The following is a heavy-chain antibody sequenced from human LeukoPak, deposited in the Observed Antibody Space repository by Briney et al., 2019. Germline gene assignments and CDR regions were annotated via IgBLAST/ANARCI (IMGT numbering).Heavy chain of an antibody. Sequence: ASVKVSCKASGYTFSIYYMDWVRQAPGQGLEWMGIINPTGNSTTYAQKFQGRLTTTRDTSTSTVYMELSSLRSEDTAVYYCARISSYKSPADYWGQGTLVTVSS. D-gene: IGHD6-6*01. CDR2: INPTGNST. V-gene: IGHV1-46*01. J-gene: IGHJ4*02. CDR3: ARISSYKSPADY. CDR1: GYTFSIYY.